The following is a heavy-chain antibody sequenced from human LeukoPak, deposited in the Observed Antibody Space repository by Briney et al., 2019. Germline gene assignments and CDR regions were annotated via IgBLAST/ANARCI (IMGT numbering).Heavy chain of an antibody. CDR2: IYTSGST. CDR3: ARRPYYYGSGSYYYYYMDV. V-gene: IGHV4-61*02. D-gene: IGHD3-10*01. Sequence: SETLSLTCTVSGGSISSGSYYGSWIRQPAGKGLEWIGRIYTSGSTNYNPSLKSRVTISVDTSKNQFSLKLSSVTAADTAVYYCARRPYYYGSGSYYYYYMDVWGKGTTVTVSS. CDR1: GGSISSGSYY. J-gene: IGHJ6*03.